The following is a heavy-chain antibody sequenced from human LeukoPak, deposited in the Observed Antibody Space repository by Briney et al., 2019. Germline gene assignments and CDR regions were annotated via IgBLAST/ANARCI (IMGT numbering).Heavy chain of an antibody. CDR2: ISAYNGNT. J-gene: IGHJ4*02. CDR3: ARERYSSGWYDFDY. V-gene: IGHV1-18*01. D-gene: IGHD6-19*01. CDR1: GYTFTSYG. Sequence: GASVKVSCKASGYTFTSYGISWVRQAPGQGLEWMGWISAYNGNTNYAQKLQGRVTMTTDTSTSTAYMELRSLRSDDTAVYYCARERYSSGWYDFDYWGQGTLVTVSS.